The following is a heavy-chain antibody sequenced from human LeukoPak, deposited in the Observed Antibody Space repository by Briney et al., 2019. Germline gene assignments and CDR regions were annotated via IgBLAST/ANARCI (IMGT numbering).Heavy chain of an antibody. V-gene: IGHV3-48*03. Sequence: GGSLRLSCAVSGFSFSSYEMNWVRQAPGKGLEWVSYISSSGSTFYYADSVKGRFTISRDNAKNSLYLQMNSLRAEDTAVYYCARDNRGSSWYFDYWGQGTLVTVSS. CDR2: ISSSGSTF. D-gene: IGHD6-13*01. J-gene: IGHJ4*02. CDR3: ARDNRGSSWYFDY. CDR1: GFSFSSYE.